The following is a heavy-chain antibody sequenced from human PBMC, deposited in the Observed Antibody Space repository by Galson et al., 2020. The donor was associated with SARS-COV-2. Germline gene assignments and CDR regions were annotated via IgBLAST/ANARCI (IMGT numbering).Heavy chain of an antibody. CDR1: GFTFDDYG. V-gene: IGHV3-20*04. Sequence: GESLKISCAASGFTFDDYGMSWVRQAPGKGLEWVSGINWNGGSTGYADSVKGRFTISRDNAKNSLYLQMNSLRAEDTALYYCARARHYDILTGYYRKAFDIGGQGTMVTVSS. J-gene: IGHJ3*02. CDR3: ARARHYDILTGYYRKAFDI. D-gene: IGHD3-9*01. CDR2: INWNGGST.